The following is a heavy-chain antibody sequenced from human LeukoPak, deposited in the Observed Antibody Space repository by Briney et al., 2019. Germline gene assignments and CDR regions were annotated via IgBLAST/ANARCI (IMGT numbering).Heavy chain of an antibody. CDR2: INLIGGST. Sequence: ASVKVSCKASGYSFTNYYMHWVRQAPGQGLEWMGIINLIGGSTRYAQKFQGRVTMTRDTSTCTVYMELSSLRSEDTAVYYCARESDIAVAGTGFDNWGQGTLVTVSS. V-gene: IGHV1-46*01. CDR1: GYSFTNYY. CDR3: ARESDIAVAGTGFDN. J-gene: IGHJ4*02. D-gene: IGHD6-19*01.